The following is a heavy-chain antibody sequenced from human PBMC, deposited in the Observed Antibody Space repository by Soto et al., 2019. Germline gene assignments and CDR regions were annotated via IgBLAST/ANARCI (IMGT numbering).Heavy chain of an antibody. CDR1: GFTFSSYG. CDR3: AKDRKQNPGLDY. J-gene: IGHJ4*02. Sequence: QVQLVESGGGVVQPGRSLRLSCAASGFTFSSYGMHWVRQAPGKGLEWVAVISYDGSNKYYADSVKGRFTISRDNSKNTLYLQMNSLRAEDTAVYYCAKDRKQNPGLDYWGQGTLVTVSS. V-gene: IGHV3-30*18. CDR2: ISYDGSNK.